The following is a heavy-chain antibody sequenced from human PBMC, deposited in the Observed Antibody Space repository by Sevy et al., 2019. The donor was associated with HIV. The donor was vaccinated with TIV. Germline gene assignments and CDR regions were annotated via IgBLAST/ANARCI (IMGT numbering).Heavy chain of an antibody. V-gene: IGHV4-34*01. CDR2: IIHSGST. Sequence: SETLSLTCAAYSGSFSGYYWSWIRQPPGKGLEWIGEIIHSGSTNYNSSLKSRVTISVDTSKNQFSLKLSSVTAADTAVYYCARGSGDSSGYYYRYWGQGTLVTVSS. CDR1: SGSFSGYY. D-gene: IGHD3-22*01. J-gene: IGHJ4*02. CDR3: ARGSGDSSGYYYRY.